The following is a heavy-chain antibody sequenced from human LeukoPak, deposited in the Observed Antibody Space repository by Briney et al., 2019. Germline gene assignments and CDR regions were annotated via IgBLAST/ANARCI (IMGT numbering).Heavy chain of an antibody. CDR2: ISGSGGST. J-gene: IGHJ4*02. D-gene: IGHD6-13*01. Sequence: GRSLRLSCAASGFTFSSYAMSWVRQAPGKGLEWVSAISGSGGSTYYADSVKGRFTISRDNSKNTLYLQMNSLRAEDTAVYYCAKVGGLIAAAGTFDYWGQGTLVTVSS. V-gene: IGHV3-23*01. CDR1: GFTFSSYA. CDR3: AKVGGLIAAAGTFDY.